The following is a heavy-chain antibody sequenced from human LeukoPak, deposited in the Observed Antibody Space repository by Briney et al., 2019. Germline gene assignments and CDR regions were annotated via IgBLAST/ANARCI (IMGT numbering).Heavy chain of an antibody. CDR3: ARFITVVTFGAFDI. Sequence: PGGSLRLSCAASGFTFSSYWMSWVRQAPGKGLEWVANIKQDGSEKYYVDSVKGRFSISRDNAKNSLYLQMNSLRAEDSAVYYCARFITVVTFGAFDIWGQGTMVTVSS. D-gene: IGHD4-23*01. CDR1: GFTFSSYW. J-gene: IGHJ3*02. CDR2: IKQDGSEK. V-gene: IGHV3-7*05.